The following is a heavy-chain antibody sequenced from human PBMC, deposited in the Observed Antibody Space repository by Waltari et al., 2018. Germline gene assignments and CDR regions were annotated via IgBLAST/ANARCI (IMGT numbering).Heavy chain of an antibody. V-gene: IGHV3-23*01. CDR2: ITVGDDT. CDR3: ATPFYNWDDPLHS. Sequence: EVQLLESGGDLVQPGGSLSLSCAASGIPFRNYAINWVRLAPGTGLEWVSAITVGDDTYYADSVKGRFTISRDTSKDTVHLQMNGLRAEDTAVYYCATPFYNWDDPLHSWGQGTLVTVSS. D-gene: IGHD1-20*01. CDR1: GIPFRNYA. J-gene: IGHJ4*02.